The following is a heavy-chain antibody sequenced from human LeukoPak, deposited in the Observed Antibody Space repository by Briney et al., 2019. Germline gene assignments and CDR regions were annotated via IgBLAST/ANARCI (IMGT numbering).Heavy chain of an antibody. D-gene: IGHD6-13*01. CDR2: IKQDGSEK. CDR1: GFTFSNAW. CDR3: AREGQQLVDPFDY. J-gene: IGHJ4*02. V-gene: IGHV3-7*01. Sequence: PGGSLRLSCAASGFTFSNAWMSWVRQAPGKGLEWVANIKQDGSEKYYVDSVKGRFTISRDNAKNSLYLQMNSLRAEDTAVYYCAREGQQLVDPFDYWGQGTLVTVSS.